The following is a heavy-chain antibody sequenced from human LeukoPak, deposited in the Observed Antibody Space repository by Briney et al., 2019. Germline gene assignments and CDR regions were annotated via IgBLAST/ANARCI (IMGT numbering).Heavy chain of an antibody. Sequence: GGSLRLSCAASGFGFGQYEMNWVRQAPGKGLEWIAYISVRAGTIYYGDSAEGRFTISRDDAKNSLYLQMNGLRVEGTAIYYCAKDFPHYYEVPHGMDVWGQGTTVTV. J-gene: IGHJ6*02. D-gene: IGHD3-22*01. CDR3: AKDFPHYYEVPHGMDV. V-gene: IGHV3-48*03. CDR1: GFGFGQYE. CDR2: ISVRAGTI.